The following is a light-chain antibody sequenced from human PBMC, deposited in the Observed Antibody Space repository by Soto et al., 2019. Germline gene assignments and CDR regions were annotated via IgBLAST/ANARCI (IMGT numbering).Light chain of an antibody. CDR3: QQSYSAPQT. J-gene: IGKJ1*01. CDR1: QTISNY. CDR2: LAS. Sequence: DIQMTQSPSSLSASVGDRATITCRASQTISNYLHWYQQSPGKAPNLLIYLASNLQSGVPSRFSGSGSGTESTLTISSLQPEDVATYSCQQSYSAPQTFGQGTKVEIK. V-gene: IGKV1-39*01.